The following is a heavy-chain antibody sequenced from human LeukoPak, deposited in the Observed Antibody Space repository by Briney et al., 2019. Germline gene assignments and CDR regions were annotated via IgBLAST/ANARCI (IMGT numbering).Heavy chain of an antibody. CDR3: AREGGNWGEGYFDY. CDR2: ISSSGSTI. CDR1: GFTFSDYY. Sequence: NSGGSLRLSCAASGFTFSDYYMSWIRQVPGKGLEWVSYISSSGSTIYYADSVKGRFTISRDNAKNSLYLQMNSLRAEDTAVDYCAREGGNWGEGYFDYWGQGTLVTVSS. J-gene: IGHJ4*02. D-gene: IGHD7-27*01. V-gene: IGHV3-11*01.